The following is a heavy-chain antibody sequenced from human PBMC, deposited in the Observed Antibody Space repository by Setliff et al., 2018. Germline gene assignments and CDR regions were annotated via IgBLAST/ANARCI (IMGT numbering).Heavy chain of an antibody. J-gene: IGHJ4*02. CDR2: ISSTGSYK. Sequence: TFNPYSINWVRQAPGKGLEWVSSISSTGSYKPYADSVRGRFTISRDNAKNSVDLQMSSLRPEDTAIYFCVRGLSDRVNWFAFDFWGQGTLVTVSS. CDR3: VRGLSDRVNWFAFDF. D-gene: IGHD1-1*01. CDR1: TFNPYS. V-gene: IGHV3-21*06.